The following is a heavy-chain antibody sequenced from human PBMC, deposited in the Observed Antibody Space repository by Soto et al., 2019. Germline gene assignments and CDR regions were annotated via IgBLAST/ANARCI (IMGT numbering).Heavy chain of an antibody. CDR1: GFTFSSYA. CDR3: ARGQQWLVLTGLPFDY. CDR2: IWYDGSNK. V-gene: IGHV3-33*08. J-gene: IGHJ4*02. D-gene: IGHD6-19*01. Sequence: GGSLRLSCAASGFTFSSYAMHWVRQAPGKGLEWVAVIWYDGSNKYYADSVKGRFTISRDNSKNTLYLQMNSLRAEDTAVYYCARGQQWLVLTGLPFDYWGQGTLVTVSS.